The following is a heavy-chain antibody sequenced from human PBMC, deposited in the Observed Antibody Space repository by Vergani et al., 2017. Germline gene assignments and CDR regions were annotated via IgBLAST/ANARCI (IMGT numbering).Heavy chain of an antibody. V-gene: IGHV3-23*01. Sequence: EVQLLESGGGLEQPGGSLRLSCAASGFTFSTYAMSWVRQAPGKGLEWVSGIRDRGDSTYYADSVKGRFTISRDNSKNTLYLQMNSLRAEDTALYYCAKDHSPYSNYVSFDYWGQGTLVTVSS. D-gene: IGHD4-11*01. CDR2: IRDRGDST. J-gene: IGHJ4*02. CDR3: AKDHSPYSNYVSFDY. CDR1: GFTFSTYA.